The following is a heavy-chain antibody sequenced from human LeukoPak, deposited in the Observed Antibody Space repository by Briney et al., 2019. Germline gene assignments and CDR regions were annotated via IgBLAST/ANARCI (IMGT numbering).Heavy chain of an antibody. CDR2: IKKDGSEK. Sequence: GGSLRLSCAASGFTFSTYWMSWVRQAPGKGLEWVANIKKDGSEKYYMDSVKGRFTISRDNAENSLYLQMNSLRAEDTAVYYCARDLEPYAFDIWGQGTMVTVSS. J-gene: IGHJ3*02. CDR1: GFTFSTYW. CDR3: ARDLEPYAFDI. D-gene: IGHD1-1*01. V-gene: IGHV3-7*03.